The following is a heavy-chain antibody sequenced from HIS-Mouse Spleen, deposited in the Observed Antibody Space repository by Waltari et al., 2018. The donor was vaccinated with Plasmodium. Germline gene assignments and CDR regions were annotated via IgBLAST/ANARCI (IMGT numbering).Heavy chain of an antibody. CDR1: GGSISSGGYF. J-gene: IGHJ4*02. V-gene: IGHV4-31*03. D-gene: IGHD6-13*01. CDR3: ARSIAATVTFYFDY. CDR2: IYYSGST. Sequence: QVQLQESGPGLVKPSQTLSLTCTVSGGSISSGGYFWSWIRQHPGKGLEWIGYIYYSGSTYYNPSLKSRVTISVDTSKNQFSLKLSSVTAADTAVYYCARSIAATVTFYFDYWGQGTLVTVSS.